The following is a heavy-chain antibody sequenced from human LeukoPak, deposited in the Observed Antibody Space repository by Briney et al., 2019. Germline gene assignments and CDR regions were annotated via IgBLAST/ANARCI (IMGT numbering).Heavy chain of an antibody. Sequence: SVKVSCKASGGTFSSYAISWVRQAPGQGLEWMGGIIPIFGTANYAQKFQGRVTITTDESTSTAYMELSSLRSEDTAVYYCARGRGGITIFGVVIETDAFDIWGQGTMVTVSS. CDR2: IIPIFGTA. CDR1: GGTFSSYA. V-gene: IGHV1-69*05. D-gene: IGHD3-3*01. CDR3: ARGRGGITIFGVVIETDAFDI. J-gene: IGHJ3*02.